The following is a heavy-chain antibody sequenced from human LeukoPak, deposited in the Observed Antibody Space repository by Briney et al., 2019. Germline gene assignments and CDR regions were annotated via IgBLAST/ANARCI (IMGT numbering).Heavy chain of an antibody. CDR2: ISSTGSAI. J-gene: IGHJ4*01. Sequence: PGGSLRLSCAASGITFSSYEMHWVRQAPGKGLEWVSCISSTGSAIYHADSVKGRFTVSRDNARNLVYLQMNSLRDEDTAVYYCATDGPGYCFDHWGHGTLVTVSS. CDR3: ATDGPGYCFDH. D-gene: IGHD1-14*01. CDR1: GITFSSYE. V-gene: IGHV3-48*03.